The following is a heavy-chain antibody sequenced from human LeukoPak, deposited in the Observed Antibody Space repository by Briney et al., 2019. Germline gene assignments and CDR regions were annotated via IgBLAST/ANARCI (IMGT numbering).Heavy chain of an antibody. J-gene: IGHJ4*02. CDR3: ARGLDSSGSLPFDY. CDR2: INHSGST. D-gene: IGHD3-22*01. CDR1: GGSFSGYY. V-gene: IGHV4-34*01. Sequence: SETLSLTCAVYGGSFSGYYWSWIRQPPGKGLEWIGEINHSGSTNYNPSLKSRVTISADTSKNQFSLKLSSVTAADTAVYYCARGLDSSGSLPFDYWGQGTLVTVSS.